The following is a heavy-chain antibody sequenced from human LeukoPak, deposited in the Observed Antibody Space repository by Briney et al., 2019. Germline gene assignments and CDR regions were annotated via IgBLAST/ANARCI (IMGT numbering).Heavy chain of an antibody. D-gene: IGHD5-18*01. J-gene: IGHJ4*02. V-gene: IGHV4-38-2*01. Sequence: SETLSLTCAVSDYSISSGYYWGWLRQPPGKGLEWIGSIYHSGSTYYNPSLKSRVTISVDTSQNQFSLKLSSVTAADTAVYYCARSKPLGYDFWGQGTLVTVSS. CDR1: DYSISSGYY. CDR3: ARSKPLGYDF. CDR2: IYHSGST.